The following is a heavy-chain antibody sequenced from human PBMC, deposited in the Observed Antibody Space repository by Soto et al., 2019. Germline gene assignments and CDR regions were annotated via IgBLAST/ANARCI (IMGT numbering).Heavy chain of an antibody. V-gene: IGHV4-34*01. CDR2: INHSGST. CDR1: DGSFSGYY. D-gene: IGHD2-2*02. J-gene: IGHJ5*02. CDR3: ARGHTEEYCSSASCYSGSVDP. Sequence: SETLSLTCAVYDGSFSGYYWSWIRQPPGKGLEWIGEINHSGSTNYNPSLKSRVTISVDTSKNQFSLKLSSVTAADTAVYYCARGHTEEYCSSASCYSGSVDPWGQGTLVTVSS.